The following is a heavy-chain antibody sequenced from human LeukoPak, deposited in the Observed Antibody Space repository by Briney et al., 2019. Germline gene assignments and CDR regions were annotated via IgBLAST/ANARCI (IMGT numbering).Heavy chain of an antibody. D-gene: IGHD6-19*01. J-gene: IGHJ4*02. Sequence: ASVKVSCKASGYTFTSYGISWVRQAPGQGLQWMGWISAYNGNTNYAQKLQGRVTMTTDTSTSTAYMELRSLRSDDTAVYYCARALKYSCGWYFDYWGQGTLVTVSS. CDR3: ARALKYSCGWYFDY. CDR2: ISAYNGNT. CDR1: GYTFTSYG. V-gene: IGHV1-18*04.